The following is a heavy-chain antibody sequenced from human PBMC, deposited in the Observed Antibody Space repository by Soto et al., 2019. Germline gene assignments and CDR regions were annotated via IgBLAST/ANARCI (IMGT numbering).Heavy chain of an antibody. CDR1: GFPFSSYD. D-gene: IGHD3-10*01. CDR2: IGTAGDT. Sequence: PGGSLSLSCAASGFPFSSYDMHWVRQATGKGLEWVSAIGTAGDTYYPGSVKGRFTISRENAKNSLYLQMNSLRAGDTAVYYCARGHYGFGELLYRPPDYWGQGTLVTVSS. CDR3: ARGHYGFGELLYRPPDY. V-gene: IGHV3-13*01. J-gene: IGHJ4*02.